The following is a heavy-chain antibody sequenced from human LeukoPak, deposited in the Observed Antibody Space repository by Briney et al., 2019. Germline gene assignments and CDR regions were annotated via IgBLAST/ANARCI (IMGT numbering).Heavy chain of an antibody. D-gene: IGHD6-13*01. J-gene: IGHJ4*02. CDR1: GFTFSSYA. Sequence: GGSLRLSCAASGFTFSSYAMSWVRQAPGKGLEWVSAISGSGGSTYYADSVKGRFTISRDNSKNTLYLQMNSLRAEDTAIYYCANQGSSWYGHHYWGQGTLVTVSS. V-gene: IGHV3-23*01. CDR2: ISGSGGST. CDR3: ANQGSSWYGHHY.